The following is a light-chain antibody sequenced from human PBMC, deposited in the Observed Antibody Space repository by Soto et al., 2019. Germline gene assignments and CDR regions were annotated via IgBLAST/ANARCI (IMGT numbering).Light chain of an antibody. CDR3: QHYDNTPPSVT. J-gene: IGKJ3*01. CDR1: QSVSSN. CDR2: GAS. V-gene: IGKV3-15*01. Sequence: EIVMTQSPATLSVSPGERVTLSCRASQSVSSNLAWHQQKPGQAPRLLMYGASTRATGIPARFSGSGSGTEFTLTISSLQSEDFAVYYCQHYDNTPPSVTFGPGTKVDI.